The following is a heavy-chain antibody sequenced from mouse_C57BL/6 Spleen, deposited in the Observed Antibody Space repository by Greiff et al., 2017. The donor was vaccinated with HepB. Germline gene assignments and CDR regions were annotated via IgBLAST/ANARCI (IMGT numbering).Heavy chain of an antibody. V-gene: IGHV1-69*01. CDR3: AREISTVVARYFDV. D-gene: IGHD1-1*01. Sequence: QVQLKQPGAELVMPGASVKLSCKASGYTFTSYWMHWVKQRPGQGLEWIGEIDPSDSYTNYNQKFKGKSTLTVDKSSSTAYMQLSSLTSEDSAVYYCAREISTVVARYFDVWGTGTTVTVSS. CDR1: GYTFTSYW. J-gene: IGHJ1*03. CDR2: IDPSDSYT.